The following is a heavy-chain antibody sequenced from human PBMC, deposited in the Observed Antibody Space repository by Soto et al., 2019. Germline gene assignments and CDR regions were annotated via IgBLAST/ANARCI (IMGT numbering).Heavy chain of an antibody. CDR3: AKDKARWIGYSSCWYAETPNYFDY. J-gene: IGHJ4*02. CDR1: GFTFDDYA. CDR2: ISWNSGSI. Sequence: GGSLRLSCAASGFTFDDYAMHWVRQAPGKGLEWVSGISWNSGSIGYADSVKGRFTISRDNAKNSLYLQMNSLRAEDTALYYCAKDKARWIGYSSCWYAETPNYFDYWGQGTLVTVSS. D-gene: IGHD6-19*01. V-gene: IGHV3-9*01.